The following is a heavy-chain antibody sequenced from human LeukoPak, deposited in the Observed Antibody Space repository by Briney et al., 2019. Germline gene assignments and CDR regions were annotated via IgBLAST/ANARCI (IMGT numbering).Heavy chain of an antibody. D-gene: IGHD6-6*01. Sequence: SETLSLTCSVSGGSISSLYWSWIRQPPRKGLEWIGYIYYTGSTNYNPSLKRRVTMFVDMSKNQFSLRLSSVTAADTAVYYCARHRAYGSSSPFDYWGQGTLVTVSS. V-gene: IGHV4-59*08. CDR1: GGSISSLY. J-gene: IGHJ4*02. CDR3: ARHRAYGSSSPFDY. CDR2: IYYTGST.